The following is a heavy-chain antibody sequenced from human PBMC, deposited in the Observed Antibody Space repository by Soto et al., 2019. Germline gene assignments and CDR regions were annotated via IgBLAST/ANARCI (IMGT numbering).Heavy chain of an antibody. CDR2: IYDTVST. Sequence: SETLSLTCTVSGGSVSGGSYYWSWIRQPPGKGLEWIGYIYDTVSTNYNASLQSRVTISIDTSKNQFSLKLSSVTAADTAVYYCARDYGSSFDYWGQGTLVTVSS. V-gene: IGHV4-61*01. J-gene: IGHJ4*02. CDR3: ARDYGSSFDY. D-gene: IGHD6-13*01. CDR1: GGSVSGGSYY.